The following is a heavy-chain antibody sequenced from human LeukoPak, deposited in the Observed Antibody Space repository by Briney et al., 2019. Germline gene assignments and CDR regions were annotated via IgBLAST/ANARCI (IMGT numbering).Heavy chain of an antibody. Sequence: ASVKVSCKASGYTFTGYYMHWVRQAPGQGLEWMGRINPNSGGTNYAQKFQGRVTMTRDTSISTAYMELSRLRSNDTAVYYCARTFMMTTVTQFDYWGQATLVTVSS. D-gene: IGHD4-17*01. V-gene: IGHV1-2*06. J-gene: IGHJ4*02. CDR1: GYTFTGYY. CDR2: INPNSGGT. CDR3: ARTFMMTTVTQFDY.